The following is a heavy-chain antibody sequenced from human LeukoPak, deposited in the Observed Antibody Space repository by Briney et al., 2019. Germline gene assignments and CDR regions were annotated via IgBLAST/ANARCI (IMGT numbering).Heavy chain of an antibody. CDR3: AKSPTRITMVRGVDY. Sequence: GGSLRLSCAASGFTFSSYAMSRVRQAPGKGLEWVSAISGSGGSTYYADSVKGRFTISRDNSKNTLYLQMNSLRAEDTAVYYFAKSPTRITMVRGVDYWGQGTLVTVSS. V-gene: IGHV3-23*01. D-gene: IGHD3-10*01. CDR2: ISGSGGST. J-gene: IGHJ4*02. CDR1: GFTFSSYA.